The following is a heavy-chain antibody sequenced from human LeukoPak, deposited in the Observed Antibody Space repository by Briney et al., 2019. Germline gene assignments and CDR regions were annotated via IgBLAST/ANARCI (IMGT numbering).Heavy chain of an antibody. CDR1: GFALKSYS. J-gene: IGHJ5*01. CDR2: ISSTSAYI. V-gene: IGHV3-21*01. CDR3: ARVAVSGPTGWFDS. Sequence: PGGSLRLSCAGSGFALKSYSLTWVRQAPGRGLEWVSSISSTSAYIHYADSVKGRFTISRDNVDNVVYLEMNSLGAEDTATYYCARVAVSGPTGWFDSWGQGTLVIVSS. D-gene: IGHD2-8*02.